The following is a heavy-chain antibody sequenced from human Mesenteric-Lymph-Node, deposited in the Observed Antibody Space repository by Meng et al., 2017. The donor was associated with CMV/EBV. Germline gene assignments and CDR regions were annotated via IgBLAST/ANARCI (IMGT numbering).Heavy chain of an antibody. V-gene: IGHV3-30*04. Sequence: ACGFTFSSYAMHWVRQAPGKGLEWVAVISYDGSNKYYADSVKGRFTISRDNSKNTLYLQMNSLRAEDTAVYYCARDPTGNPNGWFDPWGQGTLVTVSS. CDR1: GFTFSSYA. CDR3: ARDPTGNPNGWFDP. J-gene: IGHJ5*02. D-gene: IGHD1-14*01. CDR2: ISYDGSNK.